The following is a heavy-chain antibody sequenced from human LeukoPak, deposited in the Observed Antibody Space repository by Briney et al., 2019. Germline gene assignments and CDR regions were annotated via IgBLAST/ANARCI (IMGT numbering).Heavy chain of an antibody. CDR3: ARLVVVPAAEYYYMGV. V-gene: IGHV4-4*07. CDR1: GGSISSYY. CDR2: IYTSGST. Sequence: PSETLSLTCTVSGGSISSYYWSWIRQPAGKGLEWIGRIYTSGSTNYNPSPKSRVTMSVDTSKNQFSLKLSSVTAADTAMYYCARLVVVPAAEYYYMGVWGKGTTVTVSS. J-gene: IGHJ6*03. D-gene: IGHD2-2*01.